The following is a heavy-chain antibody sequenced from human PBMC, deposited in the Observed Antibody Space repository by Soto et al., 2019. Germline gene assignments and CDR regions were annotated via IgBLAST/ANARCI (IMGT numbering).Heavy chain of an antibody. CDR3: AAELGFGKLSVV. J-gene: IGHJ6*02. CDR1: GDTFKNCV. CDR2: IIPLFGTT. Sequence: QVQVVQSGVEVRRPGSSVKVSCKASGDTFKNCVISWVRQAPGQGLEWMGGIIPLFGTTDFAQRCQGRLTITTDESTTTAYRELSRLRSEDTATYCCAAELGFGKLSVVWGQGTTVIVSS. D-gene: IGHD3-10*01. V-gene: IGHV1-69*01.